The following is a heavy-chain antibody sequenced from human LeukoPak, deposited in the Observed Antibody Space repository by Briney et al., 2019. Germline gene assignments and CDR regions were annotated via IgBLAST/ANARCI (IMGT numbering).Heavy chain of an antibody. CDR2: IYHSGST. CDR1: GGSISSGTYY. J-gene: IGHJ5*02. CDR3: ARDQTYYYGSGKNWFDP. V-gene: IGHV4-39*07. Sequence: SETLSLTCTVSGGSISSGTYYWGWIRQPPGKGLEWIGSIYHSGSTYYNPSLKSRVTISVDTSKNQFSLKLSSVTAADTAVYYCARDQTYYYGSGKNWFDPWGQETLVTVSS. D-gene: IGHD3-10*01.